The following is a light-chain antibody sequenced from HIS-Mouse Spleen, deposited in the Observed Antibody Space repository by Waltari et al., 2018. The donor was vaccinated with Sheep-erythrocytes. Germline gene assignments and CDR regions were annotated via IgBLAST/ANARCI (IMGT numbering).Light chain of an antibody. CDR2: DVS. Sequence: QSALTQPRSVSGSPGQSVTISCTGTSSDVGGYNYVSWYQPHPGKAPKLMIYDVSKRPSGVPDRFSGSKSGNTASLTISGLQAEDEADYYGCSYAGSYTFWVFGGGTKLTVL. J-gene: IGLJ3*02. CDR3: CSYAGSYTFWV. V-gene: IGLV2-11*01. CDR1: SSDVGGYNY.